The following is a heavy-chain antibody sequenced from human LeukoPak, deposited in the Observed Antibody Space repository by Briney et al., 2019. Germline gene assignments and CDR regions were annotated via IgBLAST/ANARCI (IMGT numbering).Heavy chain of an antibody. V-gene: IGHV4-38-2*02. D-gene: IGHD3-10*01. CDR2: IYHSGST. CDR3: ARSGVRGVPYYYYYMDV. CDR1: GYSISSGYY. J-gene: IGHJ6*03. Sequence: SETLSLTYTVSGYSISSGYYWGWIRQPPGKGLEWIGSIYHSGSTYYNPSLKSRVTISVDTSKNQFSLKLSSVTAADTAVYYCARSGVRGVPYYYYYMDVWGKGTTVTISS.